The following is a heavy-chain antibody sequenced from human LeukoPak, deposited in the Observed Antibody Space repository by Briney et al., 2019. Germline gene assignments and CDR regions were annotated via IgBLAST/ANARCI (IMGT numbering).Heavy chain of an antibody. CDR2: ISWTSGSI. J-gene: IGHJ2*01. Sequence: SLRLSCAASGFTLADYAMHWVRHAPGKGLEWVSGISWTSGSIGYADSVRGRFTISRDNTKNSLYLQMTRLRAEDTALYYCAKALRIAVAGWYFDLWGRGTLVTVSS. CDR3: AKALRIAVAGWYFDL. D-gene: IGHD6-19*01. CDR1: GFTLADYA. V-gene: IGHV3-9*01.